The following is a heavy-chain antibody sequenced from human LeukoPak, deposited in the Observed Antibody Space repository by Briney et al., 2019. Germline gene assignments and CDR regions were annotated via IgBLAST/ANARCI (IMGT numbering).Heavy chain of an antibody. D-gene: IGHD4-23*01. Sequence: ASVKVSCKASGYTFTSYGISWVRQAPGQGLEWMGWISAYNGNTNYAQKLQGRVTMTTDTSTSTAYMELRSLRSDDTAVYYCARDWYTAERWTIYYSYYIDVWGKGTTVTVSS. V-gene: IGHV1-18*01. CDR3: ARDWYTAERWTIYYSYYIDV. CDR1: GYTFTSYG. CDR2: ISAYNGNT. J-gene: IGHJ6*03.